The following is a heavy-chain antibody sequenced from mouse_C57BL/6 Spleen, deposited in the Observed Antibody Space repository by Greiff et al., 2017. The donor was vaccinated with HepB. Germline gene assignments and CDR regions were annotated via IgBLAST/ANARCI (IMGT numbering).Heavy chain of an antibody. CDR2: IYPGSGST. CDR1: GYTFTSYW. J-gene: IGHJ1*03. CDR3: ARERAYGSSLGGWYFDV. V-gene: IGHV1-55*01. Sequence: QVQLQQPGAELVKPGASVKMSCKASGYTFTSYWITWVKQRPGQGLEWIGDIYPGSGSTNYNEKFKSKATLTVDTSSSTAYMQLSSLTSEDSAVYYCARERAYGSSLGGWYFDVWGTGTTVTVSS. D-gene: IGHD1-1*01.